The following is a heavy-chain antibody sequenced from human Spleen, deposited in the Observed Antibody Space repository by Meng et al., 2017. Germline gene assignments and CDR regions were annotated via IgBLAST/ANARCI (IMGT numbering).Heavy chain of an antibody. J-gene: IGHJ6*02. V-gene: IGHV3-33*08. CDR1: GFTVSSNE. CDR2: IWYDGSNK. D-gene: IGHD6-19*01. CDR3: ARAAGFSSGWDAMDV. Sequence: GESLKISCAASGFTVSSNEMSWVRQAPGKGLEWVAVIWYDGSNKYYADSVKGRFTISRDNSKNTLYLQMNSLRDEDTAVYYCARAAGFSSGWDAMDVWGQGTTVTVSS.